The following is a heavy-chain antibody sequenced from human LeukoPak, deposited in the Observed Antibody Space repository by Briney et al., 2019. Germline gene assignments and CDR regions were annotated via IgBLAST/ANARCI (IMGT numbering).Heavy chain of an antibody. J-gene: IGHJ4*02. D-gene: IGHD1-26*01. CDR1: GFTFSSYS. V-gene: IGHV3-23*01. CDR3: AKAYGTYYFDY. CDR2: IGGSGATT. Sequence: GGSLRLSCVVPGFTFSSYSMNWVRQAPGKGLEWVSAIGGSGATTYYADSVKGRFTISRDNSKNTMYLQMNSLRAEDTALYYCAKAYGTYYFDYWGQGTLVTVSS.